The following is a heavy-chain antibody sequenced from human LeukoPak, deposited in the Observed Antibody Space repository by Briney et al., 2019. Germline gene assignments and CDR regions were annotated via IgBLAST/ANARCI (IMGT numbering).Heavy chain of an antibody. V-gene: IGHV4-59*01. D-gene: IGHD3-22*01. J-gene: IGHJ4*02. CDR1: GGSISSEY. CDR3: ARDDSSGYIDY. Sequence: SETLSLTCSFSGGSISSEYGSWIRDPAGKGLEWIGYIYYSGSTNYNPSLKSRVTISVDTSKNQFSLKLSSVTAADTAVYYCARDDSSGYIDYWGQGTLVTVSS. CDR2: IYYSGST.